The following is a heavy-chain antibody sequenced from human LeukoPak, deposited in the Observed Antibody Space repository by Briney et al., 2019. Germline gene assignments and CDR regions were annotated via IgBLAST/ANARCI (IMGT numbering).Heavy chain of an antibody. Sequence: SETLSLTCTASGGSISSSNWWSWVRQPPGKGLEWIGEIYHSGSTNYNPSLKSRVTISVDKSKNQFSLKLSSVTAADTAVYYCARVRGDCTHDYWGQGTLVTVSS. CDR2: IYHSGST. CDR1: GGSISSSNW. J-gene: IGHJ4*02. CDR3: ARVRGDCTHDY. D-gene: IGHD2-21*02. V-gene: IGHV4-4*02.